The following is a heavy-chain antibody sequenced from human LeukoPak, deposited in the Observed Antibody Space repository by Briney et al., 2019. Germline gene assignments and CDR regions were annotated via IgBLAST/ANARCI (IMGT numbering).Heavy chain of an antibody. CDR2: ITGGSTTI. Sequence: GGSLRLSCAASGFTFRSYNMIWVRQAPGKGVEWVSYITGGSTTIYYADSVKGRFTISRDNAKNSLYLQMNSLRAEDTAVYYCARDYSTVTTFFDYWGQGTLVTVSS. V-gene: IGHV3-48*01. J-gene: IGHJ4*02. CDR3: ARDYSTVTTFFDY. D-gene: IGHD4-17*01. CDR1: GFTFRSYN.